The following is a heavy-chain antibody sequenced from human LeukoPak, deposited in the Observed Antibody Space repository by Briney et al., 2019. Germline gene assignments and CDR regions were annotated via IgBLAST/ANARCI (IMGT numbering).Heavy chain of an antibody. J-gene: IGHJ3*02. CDR3: ARAAESNAFDI. CDR1: GYTFTSYY. V-gene: IGHV1-46*01. Sequence: AAVKVSCKASGYTFTSYYMHWVRQAPGQGLAWMGLINPSGGSTSYAQKFQGRVTMTRDTSTSTVYMELSSLRSEDTAVYYCARAAESNAFDIWGQGTMVTVSS. CDR2: INPSGGST.